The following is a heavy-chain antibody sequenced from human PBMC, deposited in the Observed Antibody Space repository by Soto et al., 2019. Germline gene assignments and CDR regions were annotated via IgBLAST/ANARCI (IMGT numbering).Heavy chain of an antibody. J-gene: IGHJ5*02. V-gene: IGHV3-74*01. CDR3: VRGGYYYSGGFYPPFDP. Sequence: VQLLESGGDLVQPGGSLRLSCGASGFTFRNYWMHWVRQAPGKGLVWVSRIDGDGRTTNYADSVRGRLTISRDNAKNTLYLQMNSLRVEDTAVYYCVRGGYYYSGGFYPPFDPWGQGTLVTVSS. D-gene: IGHD3-10*01. CDR2: IDGDGRTT. CDR1: GFTFRNYW.